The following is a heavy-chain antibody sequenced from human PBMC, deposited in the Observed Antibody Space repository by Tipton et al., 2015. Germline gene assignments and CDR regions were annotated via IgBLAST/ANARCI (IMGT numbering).Heavy chain of an antibody. CDR2: ISHSGNT. D-gene: IGHD6-13*01. J-gene: IGHJ5*02. Sequence: PGLVKPSETLSLSCTVSGGSVSSGSFYWGWIRQPPGKGLEWIGSISHSGNTYYNPSLKSRVTMSRDTSKNQFSLKLTSVTAADTALYYCARHVFIQGSWYQWFDPWGQGTLVTVS. V-gene: IGHV4-39*01. CDR3: ARHVFIQGSWYQWFDP. CDR1: GGSVSSGSFY.